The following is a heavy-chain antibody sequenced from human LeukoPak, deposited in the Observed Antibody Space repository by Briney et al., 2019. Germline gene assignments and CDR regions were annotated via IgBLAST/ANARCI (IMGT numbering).Heavy chain of an antibody. CDR2: INPSGGST. J-gene: IGHJ4*02. D-gene: IGHD4-17*01. CDR3: ARYGHSPFFDY. Sequence: VASVKVPCKASGYTFTNYHMNWVRQAPGQGLEWMGIINPSGGSTTNAQKFQGRVIMTRDMSTSTVYMELSSLRSEDTAVYFCARYGHSPFFDYWGQGTLVIVSS. V-gene: IGHV1-46*01. CDR1: GYTFTNYH.